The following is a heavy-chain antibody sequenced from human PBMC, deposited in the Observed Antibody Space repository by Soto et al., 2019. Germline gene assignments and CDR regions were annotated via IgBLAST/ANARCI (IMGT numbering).Heavy chain of an antibody. J-gene: IGHJ5*02. CDR3: ARSQDSSGYWNNCFDP. Sequence: SVKVSCKASGGTFSTYTMTWVRQAPGQGLEWMGGIIPLFGTANYAQKFQGRVTITADESTSTVYMELSSLRSEDTAVYYCARSQDSSGYWNNCFDPWRQGTLVTVSS. V-gene: IGHV1-69*13. D-gene: IGHD3-22*01. CDR1: GGTFSTYT. CDR2: IIPLFGTA.